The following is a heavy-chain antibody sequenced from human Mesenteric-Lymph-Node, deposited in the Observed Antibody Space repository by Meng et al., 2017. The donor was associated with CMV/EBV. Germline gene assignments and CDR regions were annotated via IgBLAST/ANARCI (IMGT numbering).Heavy chain of an antibody. CDR3: ARDGALGYFQH. CDR1: GYTFNSYG. V-gene: IGHV1-18*01. CDR2: LSGYNGNT. J-gene: IGHJ1*01. D-gene: IGHD1-26*01. Sequence: SCRASGYTFNSYGICWVRQAPGQGLEWIGWLSGYNGNTRYAQKFQDRVTMTTDTSTTTAYMELRSLGSDDTAVYYCARDGALGYFQHWGQGTLVTVSS.